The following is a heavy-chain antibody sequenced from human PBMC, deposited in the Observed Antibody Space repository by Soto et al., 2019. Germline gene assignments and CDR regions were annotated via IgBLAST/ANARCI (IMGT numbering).Heavy chain of an antibody. Sequence: GGSLRLSCAASGFTFGSYAMSWVRQAPGKGLEWVAVISYDGSNKYYADSVKGRFTISRDNSKNTMYLQMNSLSAEDTAVYHCARDQVKGTMTILWGQGTLVTVSS. D-gene: IGHD4-17*01. J-gene: IGHJ4*02. CDR3: ARDQVKGTMTIL. V-gene: IGHV3-30*03. CDR2: ISYDGSNK. CDR1: GFTFGSYA.